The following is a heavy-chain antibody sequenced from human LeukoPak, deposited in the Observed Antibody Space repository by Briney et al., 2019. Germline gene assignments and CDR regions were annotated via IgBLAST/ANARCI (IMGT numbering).Heavy chain of an antibody. Sequence: SETLSLTCAVSGVSITTDNWWGWVRQPPGKGLEWIGEIYHSGSINYNPSLKSRITMSVDKSKNQFSLKLSSVTAADTAVYYCARGYGSRWFDPWGQGTLVTVSS. D-gene: IGHD3-10*01. CDR2: IYHSGSI. V-gene: IGHV4-4*02. CDR3: ARGYGSRWFDP. CDR1: GVSITTDNW. J-gene: IGHJ5*02.